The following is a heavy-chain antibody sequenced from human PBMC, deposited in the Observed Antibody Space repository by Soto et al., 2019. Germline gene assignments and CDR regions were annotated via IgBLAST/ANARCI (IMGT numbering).Heavy chain of an antibody. CDR2: IKQDGSET. CDR3: ARDRAFCSGTNCRRGSIYYYYMDV. CDR1: GFTFSGHW. Sequence: EVHLVESGGGLVQPGGSLRLSCAASGFTFSGHWMSWVRQAPGKGLEGVAQIKQDGSETFYVGSVKGRFTISRDNAKNSLDPQMNSLRAEDTALYYCARDRAFCSGTNCRRGSIYYYYMDVWGNGTTVTVSS. J-gene: IGHJ6*03. V-gene: IGHV3-7*01. D-gene: IGHD2-2*01.